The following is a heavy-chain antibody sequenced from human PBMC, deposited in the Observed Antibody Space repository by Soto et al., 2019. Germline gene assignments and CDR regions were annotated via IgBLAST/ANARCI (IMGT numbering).Heavy chain of an antibody. V-gene: IGHV4-30-4*01. Sequence: QVQLQESGPGLVKPSQTLSLTCTVSGGSISSGDYYWSWIRQPPGKGLEWIGYIYNSGNTYYNPSLKSRFNMSIDTSKNQFSLNLRSVTAADTAVYYCARDRSASSGYHYYFDSWGQGTLVTVSS. CDR2: IYNSGNT. J-gene: IGHJ4*02. CDR1: GGSISSGDYY. CDR3: ARDRSASSGYHYYFDS. D-gene: IGHD3-22*01.